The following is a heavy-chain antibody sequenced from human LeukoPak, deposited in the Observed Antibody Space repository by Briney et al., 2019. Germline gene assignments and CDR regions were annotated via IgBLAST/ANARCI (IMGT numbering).Heavy chain of an antibody. D-gene: IGHD4-17*01. CDR2: IRGSSNTI. Sequence: GGSLRLSCAASGFTFSTYSMNWVRQAPGKGLEWLSYIRGSSNTIYYADSVKGRFTISRDNAKNSLYLQMNSLRAEDTAVYYCARDPYGGPDYWGQGTLVTVSS. CDR1: GFTFSTYS. J-gene: IGHJ4*02. CDR3: ARDPYGGPDY. V-gene: IGHV3-48*01.